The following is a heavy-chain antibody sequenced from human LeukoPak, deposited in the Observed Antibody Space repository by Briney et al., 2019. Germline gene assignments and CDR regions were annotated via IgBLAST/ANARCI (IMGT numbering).Heavy chain of an antibody. D-gene: IGHD2-2*01. Sequence: AETLSLTCAVYGGSFSGYYWSWIRQPPGKGLEWIGEIKHSGSTNYNPALKNRGTISVDTSKNQFSLKLSSVTAADTAVYYCAIGRIVVVPAARPGAFDIWGQGTMVTVSS. CDR3: AIGRIVVVPAARPGAFDI. CDR1: GGSFSGYY. J-gene: IGHJ3*02. CDR2: IKHSGST. V-gene: IGHV4-34*01.